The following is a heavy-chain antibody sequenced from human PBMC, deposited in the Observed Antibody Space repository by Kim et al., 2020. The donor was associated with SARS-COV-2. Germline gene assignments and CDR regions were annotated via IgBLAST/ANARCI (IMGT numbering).Heavy chain of an antibody. Sequence: PDTGTPTYAQGFTGRFVFSLDTSVSTAYLQISSLKAEDTAVYYCTRRDYWGQGTLVTVSS. CDR2: PDTGTP. V-gene: IGHV7-4-1*02. J-gene: IGHJ4*02. CDR3: TRRDY.